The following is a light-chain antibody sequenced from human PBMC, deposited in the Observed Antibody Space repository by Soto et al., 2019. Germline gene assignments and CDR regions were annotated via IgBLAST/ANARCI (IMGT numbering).Light chain of an antibody. J-gene: IGLJ1*01. Sequence: SALTQSPSASGSPGQSVTISCTGTSSDIGGYDSVSWYQQHPGKAPKVMIYDVSKRPSGVPDRFSGSKSGTSASLAISGLQSEDEAEYFCAAWDDSLNGKVFGSGTKVTVL. V-gene: IGLV2-8*01. CDR1: SSDIGGYDS. CDR2: DVS. CDR3: AAWDDSLNGKV.